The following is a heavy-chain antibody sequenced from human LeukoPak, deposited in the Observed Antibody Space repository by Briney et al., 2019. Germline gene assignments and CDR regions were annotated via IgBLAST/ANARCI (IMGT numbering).Heavy chain of an antibody. CDR1: GYSISSGYY. J-gene: IGHJ4*02. V-gene: IGHV4-38-2*01. CDR2: IYHSGST. D-gene: IGHD2-15*01. CDR3: ARPRGSCSGGSCYYYYFDY. Sequence: SETLSLTCAVSGYSISSGYYWGWIRQPPGQGLAWIGSIYHSGSTYYNPSLKSRVTISVDTSKNQFSLKLSSVTAADTAAYYCARPRGSCSGGSCYYYYFDYWGQGTLVTVSS.